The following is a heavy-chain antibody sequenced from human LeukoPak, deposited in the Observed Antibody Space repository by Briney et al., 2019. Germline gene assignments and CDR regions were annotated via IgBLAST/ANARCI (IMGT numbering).Heavy chain of an antibody. CDR2: KYYRSKWYN. J-gene: IGHJ5*02. D-gene: IGHD6-13*01. V-gene: IGHV6-1*01. Sequence: SQTPSLTCAISRDSVSSKSATWNWIRQSPSRGLEWQVRKYYRSKWYNDYAVSVKRRITINPDTSKNQFSLQLKSVTPEDTGVYYCARDAGIAARVEFDPWGQGTLVTVSS. CDR1: RDSVSSKSAT. CDR3: ARDAGIAARVEFDP.